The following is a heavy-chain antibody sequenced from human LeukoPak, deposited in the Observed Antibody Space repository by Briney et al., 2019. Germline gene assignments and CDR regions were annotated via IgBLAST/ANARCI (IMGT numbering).Heavy chain of an antibody. D-gene: IGHD4-23*01. CDR2: IYASGST. Sequence: PSETLSPICTVSGGSINSYYWSWLRQPAERGLEWVGRIYASGSTTYNPSLRSRVAISMDTSKNQFSLRLTSVTAADTAVYYCTRDSGTTGVVKFDPWGQGILVTVSS. J-gene: IGHJ5*02. CDR3: TRDSGTTGVVKFDP. CDR1: GGSINSYY. V-gene: IGHV4-4*07.